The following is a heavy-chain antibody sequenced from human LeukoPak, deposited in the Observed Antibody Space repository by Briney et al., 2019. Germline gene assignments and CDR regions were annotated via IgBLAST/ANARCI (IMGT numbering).Heavy chain of an antibody. CDR2: ISSSSSYI. D-gene: IGHD4-17*01. V-gene: IGHV3-21*01. CDR3: ARVGYGDYNWFDP. Sequence: GGSLRLSCAASGFTFSSYSMNWVRQAPGKGLEWVSSISSSSSYIYYADSVKGRFTISRDNAKNSLYLQMNSLRAEDTAVYYCARVGYGDYNWFDPWGQGTLVTVSS. J-gene: IGHJ5*02. CDR1: GFTFSSYS.